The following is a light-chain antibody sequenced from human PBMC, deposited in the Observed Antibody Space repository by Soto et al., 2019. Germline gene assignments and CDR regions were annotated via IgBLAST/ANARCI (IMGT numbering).Light chain of an antibody. Sequence: EIVLTQSPATLSLSPGERATLSCRASQSVSSHLAWYQQKPGQAPRLLIYDASNKATGIPTRFSGSGSGTVFTLTISSLEPEDFAVYYCQQRSNWPRTFGQGTKVDIK. J-gene: IGKJ1*01. CDR2: DAS. V-gene: IGKV3-11*01. CDR1: QSVSSH. CDR3: QQRSNWPRT.